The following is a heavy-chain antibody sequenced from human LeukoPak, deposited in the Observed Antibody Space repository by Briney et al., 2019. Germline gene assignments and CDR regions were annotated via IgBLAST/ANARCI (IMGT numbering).Heavy chain of an antibody. J-gene: IGHJ4*02. CDR1: GLIFYDYT. CDR2: ISRDGAVT. D-gene: IGHD3-10*01. V-gene: IGHV3-43*01. CDR3: AKGPTIPPYYPSGSYYETKAQFDV. Sequence: GGSPRLSCAASGLIFYDYTMHWVRQAPGKGLEWVSLISRDGAVTKYADSVRGRFTVSRDNSKNSLYLQMNSLTTEDTALYYFAKGPTIPPYYPSGSYYETKAQFDVWGQGTLVTVSS.